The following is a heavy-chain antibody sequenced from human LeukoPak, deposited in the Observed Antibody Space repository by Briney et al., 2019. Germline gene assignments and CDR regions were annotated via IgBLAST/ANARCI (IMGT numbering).Heavy chain of an antibody. CDR2: LNLQGST. CDR3: AREGGPYRPLDY. CDR1: GGSITNTNY. Sequence: PSGTLSLTCGVSGGSITNTNYWTWVRQPPGKGLEWIGELNLQGSTNYNPSLMGRVAISVDTSENHISLQLTSVTAADTAVYYCAREGGPYRPLDYSGQGTLVTVSS. V-gene: IGHV4-4*02. J-gene: IGHJ4*02.